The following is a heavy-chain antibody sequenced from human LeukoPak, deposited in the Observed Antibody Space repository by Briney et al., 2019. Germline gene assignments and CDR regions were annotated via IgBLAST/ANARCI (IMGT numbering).Heavy chain of an antibody. CDR2: IKSEGEGATT. D-gene: IGHD3-3*02. CDR3: IAHFPYFYGFDV. J-gene: IGHJ6*04. CDR1: GFTIGTAG. Sequence: GVSPRLSCVSSGFTIGTAGMSWVRQAPGKGLEWLGHIKSEGEGATTDYAAPAKGRFPISRDDSKNMIYLQMSSLKIDDTAIYYCIAHFPYFYGFDVWGKGTTVTVS. V-gene: IGHV3-15*01.